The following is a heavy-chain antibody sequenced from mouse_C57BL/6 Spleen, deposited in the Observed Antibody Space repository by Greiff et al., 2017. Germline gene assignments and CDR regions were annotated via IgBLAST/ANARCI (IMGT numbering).Heavy chain of an antibody. J-gene: IGHJ4*01. Sequence: QVQLQQPGAELVKPGASVKLSCKASGYTFTSYWMHWVKQRPGQGLEWIGMIHPNSGSTNYNETFKSNATLTVAQSSSTAYMQLSSLTSEVSAVYCGAVYCGYDRWGQGTSVTVSS. CDR1: GYTFTSYW. D-gene: IGHD2-2*01. CDR3: AVYCGYDR. CDR2: IHPNSGST. V-gene: IGHV1-64*01.